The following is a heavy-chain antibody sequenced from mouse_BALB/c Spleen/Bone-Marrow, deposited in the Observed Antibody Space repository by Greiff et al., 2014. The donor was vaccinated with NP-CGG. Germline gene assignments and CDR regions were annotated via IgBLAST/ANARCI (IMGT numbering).Heavy chain of an antibody. D-gene: IGHD2-3*01. CDR1: GFNIKDTY. CDR3: AHDAPFAY. Sequence: EVKLEESGAELVKPGASVKLSCTTSGFNIKDTYIHWVEQRPEQGLEWIGRIDPANGNTKYDPEFQGKATITADTSSNTAYLHLSSLSSEDTAVYSCAHDAPFAYWGQGTLVTVSA. CDR2: IDPANGNT. J-gene: IGHJ3*01. V-gene: IGHV14-3*02.